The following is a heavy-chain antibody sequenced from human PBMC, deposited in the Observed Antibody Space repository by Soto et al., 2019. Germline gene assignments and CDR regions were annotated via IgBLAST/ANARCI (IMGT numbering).Heavy chain of an antibody. CDR2: INHSGST. CDR3: ARARKTKRYSGSYYYFDY. D-gene: IGHD1-26*01. V-gene: IGHV4-34*01. CDR1: GGSFSGYY. Sequence: SETLSLTCAVYGGSFSGYYWSWIRQPPGKGLEWIGGINHSGSTNYNPSLKSRVTISVDTSKNQFSLKLSSVTAADTAVYYCARARKTKRYSGSYYYFDYWGQRTLVTVSS. J-gene: IGHJ4*02.